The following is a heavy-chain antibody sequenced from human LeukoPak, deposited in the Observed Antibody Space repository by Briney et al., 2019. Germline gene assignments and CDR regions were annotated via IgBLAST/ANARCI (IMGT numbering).Heavy chain of an antibody. CDR2: IYTSGST. V-gene: IGHV4-4*07. CDR3: AKEGTGTTPVIGLDP. CDR1: GGSISSYY. D-gene: IGHD1-1*01. Sequence: SETLSLTCTVSGGSISSYYWSWIRQPAGEGLELIGRIYTSGSTNYSPSLMSRVTMSVDTSKNQFSLKLSSVTAADTAVYYCAKEGTGTTPVIGLDPWGQGTLVTVSS. J-gene: IGHJ5*02.